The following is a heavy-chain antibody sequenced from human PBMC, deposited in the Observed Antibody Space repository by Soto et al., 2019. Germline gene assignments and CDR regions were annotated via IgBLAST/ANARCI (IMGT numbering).Heavy chain of an antibody. CDR1: VFTCSSYW. J-gene: IGHJ4*02. D-gene: IGHD6-6*01. CDR2: INSDGSST. CDR3: ARRSRGSSSPGFDY. Sequence: WWSLRLSCSASVFTCSSYWMHWFRQAPGKGLVWVSRINSDGSSTSYADSVKGRFTISRDNAKNTLYLQMNSLRAEDTAVYYCARRSRGSSSPGFDYWGQGTLVTVSS. V-gene: IGHV3-74*01.